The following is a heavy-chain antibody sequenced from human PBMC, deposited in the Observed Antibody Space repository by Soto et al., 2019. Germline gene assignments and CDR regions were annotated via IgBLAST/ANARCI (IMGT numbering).Heavy chain of an antibody. CDR1: GYTFTSYG. V-gene: IGHV1-18*01. CDR3: ARTYGNSWYSP. Sequence: ASVKVTCKASGYTFTSYGITWVRQAPGQGLEWMGWISTYNGNTNYAQNLQGRVTMTTDTFTNTAYMELRSLRSDDTAVYYCARTYGNSWYSPWGQGTLVTVSS. D-gene: IGHD2-2*02. J-gene: IGHJ5*02. CDR2: ISTYNGNT.